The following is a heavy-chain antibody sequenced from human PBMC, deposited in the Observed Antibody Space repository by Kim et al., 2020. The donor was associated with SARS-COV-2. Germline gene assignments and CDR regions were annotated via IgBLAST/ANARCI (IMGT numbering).Heavy chain of an antibody. CDR3: ARGRAGGVPAPILGLGPHYDYFVLDV. CDR1: GGSFSGYS. V-gene: IGHV4-34*01. D-gene: IGHD2-2*01. CDR2: ISHSGSS. Sequence: SETLSLTCAVYGGSFSGYSWNWIRRPPGQGLERLGEISHSGSSNYNQSPKSRVPISVETSKNQFPLRLRSVTAADTAYYYCARGRAGGVPAPILGLGPHYDYFVLDVWGQGTTVTVSS. J-gene: IGHJ6*02.